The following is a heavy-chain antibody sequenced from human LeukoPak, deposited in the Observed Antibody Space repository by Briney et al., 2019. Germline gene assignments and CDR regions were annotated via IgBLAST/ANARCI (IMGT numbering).Heavy chain of an antibody. V-gene: IGHV1-18*01. Sequence: ASVKVSCRASGYTFTSYGISWVRQAPGQGLEWMGWISAYNGNTNYAQKLQGRVTMTTDTSTSTAYMELRSLRSDDTAVYYCARVLRGYSGYAAGPRYYYHMDVWGKGTTVTVSS. J-gene: IGHJ6*03. CDR3: ARVLRGYSGYAAGPRYYYHMDV. D-gene: IGHD5-12*01. CDR1: GYTFTSYG. CDR2: ISAYNGNT.